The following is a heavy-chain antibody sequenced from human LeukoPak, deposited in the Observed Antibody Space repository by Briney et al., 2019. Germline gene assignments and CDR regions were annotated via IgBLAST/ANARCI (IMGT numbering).Heavy chain of an antibody. V-gene: IGHV3-33*01. Sequence: HPGRSLRLSCAASGFSLNTYGIHWVRQAPGKGLEWVAVIWSDGSHKYYADSVKGRFTISRDNSKSTLFLLMNSLGADDSAVYYCARASGPFDYWGQGTLVTVSS. CDR1: GFSLNTYG. J-gene: IGHJ4*02. CDR3: ARASGPFDY. CDR2: IWSDGSHK. D-gene: IGHD6-19*01.